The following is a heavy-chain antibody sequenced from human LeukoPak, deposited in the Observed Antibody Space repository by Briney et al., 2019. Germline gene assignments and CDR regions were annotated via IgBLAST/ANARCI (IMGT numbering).Heavy chain of an antibody. CDR3: AKETRGSYSDY. D-gene: IGHD5-12*01. V-gene: IGHV3-30*02. Sequence: GGSLRLSCAASGFTFSSSGMHWVRQAPGKGLEWAAFISYDGSNRYYADSVKGRFTISRDNSKNTLYLQMNSLRAEDTAVYYCAKETRGSYSDYWGQGTLVTVSS. J-gene: IGHJ4*02. CDR1: GFTFSSSG. CDR2: ISYDGSNR.